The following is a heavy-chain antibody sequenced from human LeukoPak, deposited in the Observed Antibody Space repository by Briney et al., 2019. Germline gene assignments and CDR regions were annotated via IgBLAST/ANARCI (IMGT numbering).Heavy chain of an antibody. V-gene: IGHV5-51*01. D-gene: IGHD3-3*01. J-gene: IGHJ5*01. Sequence: PGESLKISCKGSGYSFTSYWIGWVRQMPGKGLEWMGIIYPGDSDTRYSPSFQGQVTISADKSISTAYLQWSSLKASDTAMYYCARGGDFWSGFSNWFDPWGQGTLVTVSS. CDR2: IYPGDSDT. CDR1: GYSFTSYW. CDR3: ARGGDFWSGFSNWFDP.